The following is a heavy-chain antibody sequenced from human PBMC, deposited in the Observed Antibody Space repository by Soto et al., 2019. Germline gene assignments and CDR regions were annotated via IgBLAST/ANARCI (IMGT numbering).Heavy chain of an antibody. D-gene: IGHD4-4*01. CDR2: INPDGSAT. J-gene: IGHJ6*03. V-gene: IGHV3-74*01. Sequence: EVQLVESGGGLVQPGGSLRLSCAASGFTFRNYWMHWVRQVPGKGLVWVSRINPDGSATGYADSVKGRLTISRDNAKNTLYLQMTSLRAGDTAVYYCTGDPPDHSNSYYMDVWGKGTTVTVSS. CDR3: TGDPPDHSNSYYMDV. CDR1: GFTFRNYW.